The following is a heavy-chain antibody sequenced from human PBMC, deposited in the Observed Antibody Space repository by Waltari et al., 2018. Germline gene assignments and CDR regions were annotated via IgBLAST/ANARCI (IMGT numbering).Heavy chain of an antibody. J-gene: IGHJ6*02. Sequence: QVQLVESGGGVVQPGRSLRLSWAASGCTFSNYAMHWVRQVPDRGVEVVAITSYVGSVKYEADSVKGRFTISRDNSKNTRYLQMNSLRDEDTAVYYCARDWAGTAQFPYYYYGMDVWGQGTTVTVSS. CDR2: TSYVGSVK. D-gene: IGHD1-1*01. V-gene: IGHV3-30*04. CDR3: ARDWAGTAQFPYYYYGMDV. CDR1: GCTFSNYA.